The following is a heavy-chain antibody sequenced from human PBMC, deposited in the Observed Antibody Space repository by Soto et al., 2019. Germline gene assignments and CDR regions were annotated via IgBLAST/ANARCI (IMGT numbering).Heavy chain of an antibody. Sequence: QVQLVQSGAEVKKPGSSVKVSCKASGGTFSSYTISWVRQAPGQGLEWMGRIIPILGIANYAQKFQGRVTITADKSTSTAYMELSSLRSEDTAVYYCARAYGDYVAFDIWGQGTMVTVSS. V-gene: IGHV1-69*02. CDR2: IIPILGIA. CDR3: ARAYGDYVAFDI. J-gene: IGHJ3*02. CDR1: GGTFSSYT. D-gene: IGHD4-17*01.